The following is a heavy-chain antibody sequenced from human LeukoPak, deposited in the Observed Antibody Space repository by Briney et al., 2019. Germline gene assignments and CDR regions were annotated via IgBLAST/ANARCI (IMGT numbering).Heavy chain of an antibody. CDR3: ARAPGTTVTTTLDY. J-gene: IGHJ4*02. D-gene: IGHD4-17*01. CDR1: GNSISSGDYY. CDR2: IYHSGST. V-gene: IGHV4-61*10. Sequence: SETLSLTCTVSGNSISSGDYYWSWIRQPAGKGLEWIGEIYHSGSTNYNPSLKSRVTISVDKSKNQFSLKLSSVTAADTAVYYCARAPGTTVTTTLDYWGQGTLVTVSS.